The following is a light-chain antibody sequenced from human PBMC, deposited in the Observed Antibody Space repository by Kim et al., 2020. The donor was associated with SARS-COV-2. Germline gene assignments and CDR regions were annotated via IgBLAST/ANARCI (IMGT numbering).Light chain of an antibody. CDR3: HQYNGWPTGDT. J-gene: IGKJ2*01. CDR2: GAS. V-gene: IGKV3-15*01. CDR1: ESISNN. Sequence: EIVMTQSPATLSVSPGERATLSCMSSESISNNLAWYQHKPGQAPRLLIYGASTRATGIPARFSGSGSGTDFTLTVSSLQSEDFAVYYCHQYNGWPTGDTFGQGTKLEI.